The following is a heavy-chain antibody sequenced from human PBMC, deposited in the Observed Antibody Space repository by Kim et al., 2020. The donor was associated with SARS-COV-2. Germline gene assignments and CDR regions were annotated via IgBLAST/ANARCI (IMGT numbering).Heavy chain of an antibody. CDR2: ISYDGSNK. Sequence: GGSLRLSCAASGFTFSSYAMHWVRQAPGKGLEWVAVISYDGSNKYYADSVKGRFTISRDNSKNTLYLQMNSLRAEDTAVYYCARENREMATTFNWFDPWG. V-gene: IGHV3-30*04. CDR3: ARENREMATTFNWFDP. J-gene: IGHJ5*02. CDR1: GFTFSSYA. D-gene: IGHD5-12*01.